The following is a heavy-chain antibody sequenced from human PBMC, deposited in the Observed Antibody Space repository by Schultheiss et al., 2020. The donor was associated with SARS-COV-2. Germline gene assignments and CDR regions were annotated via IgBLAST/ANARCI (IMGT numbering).Heavy chain of an antibody. V-gene: IGHV4-34*01. J-gene: IGHJ6*02. CDR3: ASFPSKAAAGLNYYYGMDV. Sequence: SQTLSLTCAVYGGSFSGYYWSWIRQPPGKGLEWIGSIYYSGSTYYNPSLKSRVTISVDTSKNQFSLKLSSVTAADTAVYYCASFPSKAAAGLNYYYGMDVWGQGTTVTVSS. CDR1: GGSFSGYY. D-gene: IGHD6-13*01. CDR2: IYYSGST.